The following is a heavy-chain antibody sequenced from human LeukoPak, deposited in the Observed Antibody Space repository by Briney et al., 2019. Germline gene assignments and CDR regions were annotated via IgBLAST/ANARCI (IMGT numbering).Heavy chain of an antibody. D-gene: IGHD6-13*01. J-gene: IGHJ4*02. CDR3: ARGLMMAVAGRGEFHY. CDR1: GGFISSGSFY. CDR2: ISYSGNT. V-gene: IGHV4-39*01. Sequence: SETLSRTCIVSGGFISSGSFYWGWIRQPPGKGLEWNGTISYSGNTYYHPSLKSRVTISVDTSKNQFSLKLNSVTAADTAVYYCARGLMMAVAGRGEFHYWGQGTLVTVSS.